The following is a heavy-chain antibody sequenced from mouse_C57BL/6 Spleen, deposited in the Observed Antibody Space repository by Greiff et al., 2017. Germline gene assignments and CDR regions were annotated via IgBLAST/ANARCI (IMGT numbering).Heavy chain of an antibody. CDR1: GFSLTSYG. CDR2: IWSGGST. CDR3: ARNSDYSYWYFDV. D-gene: IGHD1-1*01. J-gene: IGHJ1*03. Sequence: VQLKESGPGLVQPSQSLYITCTVSGFSLTSYGVHWVRQSPGKGLEWLGVIWSGGSTDYNAAFISRLSISKDKSKSQVFFKMNSLQADDTAIYYCARNSDYSYWYFDVWGTGTTVTVSS. V-gene: IGHV2-2*01.